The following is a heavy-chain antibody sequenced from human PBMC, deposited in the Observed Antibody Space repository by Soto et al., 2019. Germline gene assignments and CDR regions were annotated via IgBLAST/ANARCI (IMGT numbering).Heavy chain of an antibody. CDR2: INPNSGGT. CDR3: ARGFVVPAASPSWFDP. CDR1: GYTFTGYY. D-gene: IGHD2-2*01. Sequence: ASVKVSCKASGYTFTGYYMHWVRQAPGQGLEWMGWINPNSGGTNYAQKFQGRVTKTRDTSISTAYMGLSRLRSDDTAVYYCARGFVVPAASPSWFDPWGQGTLVTVSS. J-gene: IGHJ5*02. V-gene: IGHV1-2*02.